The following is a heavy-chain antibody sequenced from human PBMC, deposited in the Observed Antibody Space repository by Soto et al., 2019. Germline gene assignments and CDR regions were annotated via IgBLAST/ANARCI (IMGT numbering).Heavy chain of an antibody. D-gene: IGHD1-1*01. CDR3: ARDNDRPQLGGNYYYILDV. V-gene: IGHV1-69*12. J-gene: IGHJ6*02. CDR1: GGTFRNSA. CDR2: IMPIFRTP. Sequence: QVQLEQSGAEVKKPGSSVKLSCKASGGTFRNSAISWVRQAPGQGLEWMGGIMPIFRTPDYAQKFQGRVTITEDESTNTAYMELSGLRSDDTAVYYCARDNDRPQLGGNYYYILDVWGHWTTVTVSS.